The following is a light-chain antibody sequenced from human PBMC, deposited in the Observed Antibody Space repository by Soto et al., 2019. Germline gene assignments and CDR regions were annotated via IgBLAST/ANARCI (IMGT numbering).Light chain of an antibody. Sequence: QSVLTQPASVSGSPGQSITISCTGTSSDVGGYNYVSWYQQHPGKAPKLMIYEVSNRPSGVSSRFSGSKSANTASLTVSGLQAEDEADYYCCSYAGGNNWVFGGGTKVTVL. CDR2: EVS. CDR1: SSDVGGYNY. V-gene: IGLV2-14*01. J-gene: IGLJ3*02. CDR3: CSYAGGNNWV.